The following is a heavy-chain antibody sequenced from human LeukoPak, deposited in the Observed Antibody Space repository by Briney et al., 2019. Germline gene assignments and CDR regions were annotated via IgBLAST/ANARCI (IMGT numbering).Heavy chain of an antibody. CDR2: ISSSGSTI. J-gene: IGHJ4*02. Sequence: GGSLRLSCAASGFTVSSNYMSWVRQAPGKGLEWVSYISSSGSTIYYADSVKGRFTISRDNAKNSLYLQMNSLGAEDTAVYYCAREESGISIFGVVIFWGQGTLVTVSS. V-gene: IGHV3-11*04. CDR3: AREESGISIFGVVIF. D-gene: IGHD3-3*01. CDR1: GFTVSSNY.